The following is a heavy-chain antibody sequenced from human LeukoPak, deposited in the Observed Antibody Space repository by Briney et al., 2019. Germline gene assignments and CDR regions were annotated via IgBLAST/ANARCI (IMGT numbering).Heavy chain of an antibody. CDR1: GFTFSSSD. CDR3: ARHVSGWDS. D-gene: IGHD3-10*01. CDR2: ISYDATNK. Sequence: GGSLRLSCAASGFTFSSSDMHWVRQAPGKGLEWVAVISYDATNKYYADSVKGRFTLSRDNSKNTLYLQTNTLRDEDTAVYYCARHVSGWDSWGQGTLVTVSS. V-gene: IGHV3-30*03. J-gene: IGHJ4*02.